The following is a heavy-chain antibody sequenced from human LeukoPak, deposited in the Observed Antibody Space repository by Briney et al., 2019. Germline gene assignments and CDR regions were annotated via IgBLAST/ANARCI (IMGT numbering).Heavy chain of an antibody. CDR2: IGHFAGDI. D-gene: IGHD1-1*01. CDR3: ARDPYTGSMFDY. V-gene: IGHV3-21*01. CDR1: GFTFKSAS. J-gene: IGHJ4*01. Sequence: GGSLRLSCVATGFTFKSASMSWVRQAPGKGLEWVAFIGHFAGDIFYADSVKGRFNISRDDAKDSVYLQMSSLRVDDTAVYFCARDPYTGSMFDYWGHGTLVTVSS.